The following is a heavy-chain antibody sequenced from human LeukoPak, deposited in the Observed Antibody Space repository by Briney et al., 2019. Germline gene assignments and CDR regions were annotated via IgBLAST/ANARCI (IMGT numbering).Heavy chain of an antibody. Sequence: PGGSLRLSCAASGFTVSKNYMSWVRQAPGKGLEWVSVIYSGGSTYYADSVKGRFTISRDNSKNTVFLQMNSLRAEDTAVYYCARQRLVAFDIWGQGTMVTVSS. CDR3: ARQRLVAFDI. CDR1: GFTVSKNY. J-gene: IGHJ3*02. CDR2: IYSGGST. V-gene: IGHV3-66*04.